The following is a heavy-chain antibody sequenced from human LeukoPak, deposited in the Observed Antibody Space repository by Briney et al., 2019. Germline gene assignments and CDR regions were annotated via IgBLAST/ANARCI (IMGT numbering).Heavy chain of an antibody. J-gene: IGHJ5*02. CDR1: GGSINSLY. V-gene: IGHV4-59*01. CDR2: VYYSGST. CDR3: ARSAYFGAGSYSSFGH. Sequence: SETLSLTCTVSGGSINSLYWSWIRQPPGKGLEWIGYVYYSGSTSYNPSLKTRVTISVDTSKNQFSLKMNSVIAADTAVYYCARSAYFGAGSYSSFGHWGQGTLVTVSS. D-gene: IGHD3-10*01.